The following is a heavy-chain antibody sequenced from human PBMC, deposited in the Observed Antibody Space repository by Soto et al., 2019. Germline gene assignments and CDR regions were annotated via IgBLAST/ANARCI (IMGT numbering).Heavy chain of an antibody. Sequence: QVQLQESGPGLVKPSGTLSLTCAVSGGSISSSNWWSWVRQPPGKGLEWIGEIYHSGSTNYNPSLKRRVTISVDKSKNQLSLKLSSVTAADTAMYYCARYALAYCGCDCYPDWYFDLWGRGTLVTVSS. CDR3: ARYALAYCGCDCYPDWYFDL. D-gene: IGHD2-21*02. V-gene: IGHV4-4*02. CDR1: GGSISSSNW. CDR2: IYHSGST. J-gene: IGHJ2*01.